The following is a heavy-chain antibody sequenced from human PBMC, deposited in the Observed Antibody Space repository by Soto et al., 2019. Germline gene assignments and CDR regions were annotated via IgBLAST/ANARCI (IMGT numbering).Heavy chain of an antibody. V-gene: IGHV1-24*01. J-gene: IGHJ4*02. CDR1: GYTLTELS. D-gene: IGHD1-26*01. Sequence: ASVKVSCKVSGYTLTELSMHWVRQAPGKGLEWMGGFDPEDGETIYAQKFQGRVTMAEDTSTDTAYMELSSLRSEDTAVYYCATVWGGYYPFDYWGQGTLVTVSS. CDR3: ATVWGGYYPFDY. CDR2: FDPEDGET.